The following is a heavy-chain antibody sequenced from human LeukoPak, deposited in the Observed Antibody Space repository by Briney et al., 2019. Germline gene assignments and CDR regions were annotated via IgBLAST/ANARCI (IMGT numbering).Heavy chain of an antibody. CDR3: ANDLDYTNYGYYSDY. CDR2: IGAGGTFT. Sequence: GGSLRLSCTASGFTFSSYAMNWVRQAPGKGLEWVSGIGAGGTFTYYADSVKGRFTIFRDNSRNTLYLQMNSLRADDTAVYYCANDLDYTNYGYYSDYWGQGTLVTVSS. D-gene: IGHD4-11*01. V-gene: IGHV3-23*01. J-gene: IGHJ4*02. CDR1: GFTFSSYA.